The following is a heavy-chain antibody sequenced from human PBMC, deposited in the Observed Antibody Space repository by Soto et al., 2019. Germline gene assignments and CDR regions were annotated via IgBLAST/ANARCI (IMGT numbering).Heavy chain of an antibody. CDR1: GFTFSSYS. CDR2: ISSSSSTI. V-gene: IGHV3-48*02. D-gene: IGHD3-10*01. J-gene: IGHJ5*02. CDR3: ARGGGFYGSGSYFFWFDP. Sequence: GGSLRLSCAASGFTFSSYSMNWVRQAPGKGLEWVSYISSSSSTIYYADSVKGRFTISRDNAKNSLYLQMNGLRNGDTAVYYCARGGGFYGSGSYFFWFDPWGQGTLVTVSS.